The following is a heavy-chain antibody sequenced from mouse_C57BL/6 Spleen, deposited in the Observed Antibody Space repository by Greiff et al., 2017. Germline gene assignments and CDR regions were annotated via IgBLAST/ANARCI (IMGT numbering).Heavy chain of an antibody. CDR1: GYSITSGYY. CDR2: ISYDGSN. CDR3: ARGEYGNYVWFAY. D-gene: IGHD2-10*02. J-gene: IGHJ3*01. Sequence: EVQLQESGPGLVKPSQSLSLTCSVTGYSITSGYYWNWIRQFPGNKLEWMGYISYDGSNNYNPSLKNRISITRDTSKNQFFLKLNSVTTEDTATYYCARGEYGNYVWFAYWGQGTLVTVSA. V-gene: IGHV3-6*01.